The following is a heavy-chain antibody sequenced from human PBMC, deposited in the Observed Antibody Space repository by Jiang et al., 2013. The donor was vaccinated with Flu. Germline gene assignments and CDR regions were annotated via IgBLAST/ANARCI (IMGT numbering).Heavy chain of an antibody. Sequence: GAEVKKPGSAVKVSCKASGGTFRSYVISWVRQAPGQGLEWMGGIIPREIANYAQKFQGRVTINADESTSTAYMEVSSLRSEDTAVYYCAINLYGSGSYYDYYGMDVWGQGTTVTVSS. CDR1: GGTFRSYV. V-gene: IGHV1-69*01. CDR2: IIPREIA. J-gene: IGHJ6*02. CDR3: AINLYGSGSYYDYYGMDV. D-gene: IGHD3-10*01.